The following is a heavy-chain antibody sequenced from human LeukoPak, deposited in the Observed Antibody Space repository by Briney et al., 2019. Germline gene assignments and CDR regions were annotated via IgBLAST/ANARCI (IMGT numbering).Heavy chain of an antibody. CDR2: ISSSSSYI. D-gene: IGHD5-12*01. V-gene: IGHV3-21*01. CDR1: GFTFSSYS. CDR3: ARVGGYSGYDLAFEHYYYYMDV. J-gene: IGHJ6*03. Sequence: GGSLRLSCAASGFTFSSYSMNWVRQAPGKGLEWVSSISSSSSYIYYADSVKGRFTISRDNAKNSLYLQMSSLRAEDTAVYYCARVGGYSGYDLAFEHYYYYMDVWGKGTTVTVSS.